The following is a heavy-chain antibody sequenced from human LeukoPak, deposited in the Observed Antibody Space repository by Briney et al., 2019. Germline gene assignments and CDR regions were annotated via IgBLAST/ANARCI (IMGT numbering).Heavy chain of an antibody. Sequence: GGSLRLSCAASGFTFSDSAMHWVRQASGKGLEWVGRIRSKANSYATAYAASVKGRFTISRDDSKNTAYLQMNSLKTEDTAVYYCTLTYSSSSPYYYYMDVWGKGTTVTVSS. CDR2: IRSKANSYAT. CDR3: TLTYSSSSPYYYYMDV. J-gene: IGHJ6*03. V-gene: IGHV3-73*01. CDR1: GFTFSDSA. D-gene: IGHD6-6*01.